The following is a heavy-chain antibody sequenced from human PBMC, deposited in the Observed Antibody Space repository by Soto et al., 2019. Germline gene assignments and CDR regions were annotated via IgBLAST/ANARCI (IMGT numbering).Heavy chain of an antibody. J-gene: IGHJ4*02. CDR2: IYYSGST. Sequence: SETLSLTCTVSGGSISNFYWSWIRQPPGKGLEWIGYIYYSGSTNYNPSLKSRVTISVDTSKNQFSLKLSSVTAADTAVYFCARRYGGNLDYWGQGTLVTVPS. CDR1: GGSISNFY. D-gene: IGHD1-26*01. CDR3: ARRYGGNLDY. V-gene: IGHV4-59*08.